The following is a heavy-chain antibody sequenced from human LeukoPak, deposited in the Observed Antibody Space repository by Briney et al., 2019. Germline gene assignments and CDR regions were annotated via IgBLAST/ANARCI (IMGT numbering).Heavy chain of an antibody. J-gene: IGHJ4*02. Sequence: GGSLRLSCAASGFTFSTYGMHWVRQAPGKGLEWVAVIWNDGSNNYYADSVKGRFTISRDNAKNTLYLQMNSLRPEDTAVYYCASSMAYNCLDYWGQGTLVTVSS. CDR3: ASSMAYNCLDY. D-gene: IGHD5-24*01. CDR2: IWNDGSNN. CDR1: GFTFSTYG. V-gene: IGHV3-33*01.